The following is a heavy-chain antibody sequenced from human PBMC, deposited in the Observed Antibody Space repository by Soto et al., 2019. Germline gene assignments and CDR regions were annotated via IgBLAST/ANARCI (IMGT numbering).Heavy chain of an antibody. CDR1: GYPFAKYG. D-gene: IGHD5-12*01. CDR2: IRPDNGNT. J-gene: IGHJ5*02. CDR3: ATSYDSGFDP. Sequence: QLQLVQSGAEVKRPGASVRVSCEASGYPFAKYGISWIRQAPGQGLEWMGWIRPDNGNTVYAQKFQGRVSMTRDTSSNTAYLEVRSLRSDDTAMYYCATSYDSGFDPWGQGTLVSVSS. V-gene: IGHV1-18*04.